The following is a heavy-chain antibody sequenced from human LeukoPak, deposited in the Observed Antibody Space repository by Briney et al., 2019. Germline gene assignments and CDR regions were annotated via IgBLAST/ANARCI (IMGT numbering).Heavy chain of an antibody. Sequence: GGSLRLSCAASGLTFSSYGMHWVRQAPGKGLEWVAVISYDGSNKYYADSVKGRFTISRDNSKNTLYLQMNSLRAEDTAVYYCAKDWGPISGSYLFDYWGQGTLVTVSS. CDR3: AKDWGPISGSYLFDY. D-gene: IGHD1-26*01. V-gene: IGHV3-30*18. CDR2: ISYDGSNK. CDR1: GLTFSSYG. J-gene: IGHJ4*02.